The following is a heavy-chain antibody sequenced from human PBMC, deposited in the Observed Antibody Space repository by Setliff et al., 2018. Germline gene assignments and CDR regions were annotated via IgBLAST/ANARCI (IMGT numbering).Heavy chain of an antibody. Sequence: KTSETLSLTCTVSGDSISSRRNYWGWFRQPAGKELEWIGQIYTSWSTNYNPSLKSRVTISLDTSKNQFSLSLTSVTAEDTAAYYCARMSGFQYIDVWDKGTTVTVSS. CDR3: ARMSGFQYIDV. J-gene: IGHJ6*03. D-gene: IGHD3-3*01. CDR1: GDSISSRRNY. V-gene: IGHV4-61*09. CDR2: IYTSWST.